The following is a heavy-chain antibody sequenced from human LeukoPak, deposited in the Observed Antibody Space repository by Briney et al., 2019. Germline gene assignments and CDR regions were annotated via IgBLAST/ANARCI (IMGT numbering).Heavy chain of an antibody. J-gene: IGHJ3*02. D-gene: IGHD3-16*01. CDR3: AGSARGIAFDI. V-gene: IGHV4-61*02. Sequence: PSETLSLTCTVSGGSISSGSYYWSWIRQPAGKGLEWIGRIYTSGSTNYNPSLKSRVTISVDTSKNQFSLKLSSVTAADTAVYYCAGSARGIAFDIWGQGTMVTVSS. CDR2: IYTSGST. CDR1: GGSISSGSYY.